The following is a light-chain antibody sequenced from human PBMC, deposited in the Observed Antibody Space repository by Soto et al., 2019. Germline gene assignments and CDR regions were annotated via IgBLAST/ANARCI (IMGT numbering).Light chain of an antibody. J-gene: IGKJ1*01. CDR2: GAS. CDR1: QSISSN. V-gene: IGKV3-15*01. Sequence: TQSQGTLSLSPGERATLSCRASQSISSNLAWYHQKPGQAPRLLIYGASTRATGIPARFSGSGSGTEFTLTISILQSEDFAVYYCQQYNNWPQPFGQGTKVDIK. CDR3: QQYNNWPQP.